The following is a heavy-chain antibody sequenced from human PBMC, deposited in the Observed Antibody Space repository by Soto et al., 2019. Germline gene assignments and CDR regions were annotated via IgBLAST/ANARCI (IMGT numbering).Heavy chain of an antibody. Sequence: PSETLSLTCTVSGGSISSYYWSWIRQPPGEGLEWIGYIYYSGSTNYNPSLKSRVTISVDTSKNQFSLKLSSVTAADTAVYYCARVNSLYFDYWGQGTLVTVSS. CDR2: IYYSGST. V-gene: IGHV4-59*01. CDR3: ARVNSLYFDY. CDR1: GGSISSYY. J-gene: IGHJ4*02.